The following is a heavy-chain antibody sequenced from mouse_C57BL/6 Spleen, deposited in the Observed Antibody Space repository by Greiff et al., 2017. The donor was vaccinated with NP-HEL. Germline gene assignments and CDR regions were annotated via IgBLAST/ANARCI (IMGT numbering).Heavy chain of an antibody. CDR2: IHPNSGST. Sequence: VQLQQPGAELVKPGASVKLSCKASGYTFTSYWMHWVKQRPGQGLEWIGMIHPNSGSTNYNEKFKSKATLTVDKSSSTAYMQLSSLTSEDSAVYYCARPRLRWNFDVWGTGTTVTVSS. V-gene: IGHV1-64*01. CDR3: ARPRLRWNFDV. D-gene: IGHD2-4*01. J-gene: IGHJ1*03. CDR1: GYTFTSYW.